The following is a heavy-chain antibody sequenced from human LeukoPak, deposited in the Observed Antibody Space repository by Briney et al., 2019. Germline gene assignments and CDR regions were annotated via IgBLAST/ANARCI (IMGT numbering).Heavy chain of an antibody. V-gene: IGHV1-8*01. CDR1: GYTFTSYD. Sequence: ASVKVSCKASGYTFTSYDINWVRQATGQGLEWMGWMNPNSGNTGYALKFQGRVTMTRNTSISTAYMELSSLRSEDTAVYYCAGERNSALDVWGKGTTVTVSS. J-gene: IGHJ6*04. D-gene: IGHD3-10*01. CDR3: AGERNSALDV. CDR2: MNPNSGNT.